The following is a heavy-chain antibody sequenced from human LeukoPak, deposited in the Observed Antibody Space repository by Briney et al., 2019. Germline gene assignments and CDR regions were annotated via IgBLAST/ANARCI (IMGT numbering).Heavy chain of an antibody. V-gene: IGHV3-30*04. Sequence: PGGSLRLSCAASGFTFSSYAMHWVRQAPGRGLEWVAVISYDGSNKYYADSVKGRFTISRDNSKNTLYLQMNSLRAEDTAVYYCARDSAVTIHYFDYWGQGTLVTVSS. CDR1: GFTFSSYA. D-gene: IGHD4-11*01. CDR3: ARDSAVTIHYFDY. CDR2: ISYDGSNK. J-gene: IGHJ4*02.